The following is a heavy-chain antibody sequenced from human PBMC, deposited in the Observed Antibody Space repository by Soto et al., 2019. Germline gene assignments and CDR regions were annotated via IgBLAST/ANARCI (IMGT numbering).Heavy chain of an antibody. J-gene: IGHJ5*02. CDR2: ISGSSVST. CDR1: GFTFSDYA. CDR3: AKDFAYDSSGYYDDP. Sequence: GGSLRLSCAASGFTFSDYAMGWVRQAPGKGLEWVSAISGSSVSTYYADSVKGRFTISRDNSKNTLYLQMSSLRAEDTALYYCAKDFAYDSSGYYDDPWGQGTLVTVSS. D-gene: IGHD3-22*01. V-gene: IGHV3-23*01.